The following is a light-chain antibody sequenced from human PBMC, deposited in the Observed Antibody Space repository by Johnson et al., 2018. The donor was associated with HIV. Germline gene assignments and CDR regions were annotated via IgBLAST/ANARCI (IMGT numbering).Light chain of an antibody. J-gene: IGLJ1*01. CDR2: DNN. V-gene: IGLV1-51*01. CDR1: SSNIGNNY. Sequence: QFVLTQPPSVSVAPGQKVTISCSGSSSNIGNNYVSWYQQLPGTAPKLLIYDNNKRPSGIPDRFSGSKSGTSATLGITGLQTGDEADYYCGTWDNSLTAYVFGTGTKVTV. CDR3: GTWDNSLTAYV.